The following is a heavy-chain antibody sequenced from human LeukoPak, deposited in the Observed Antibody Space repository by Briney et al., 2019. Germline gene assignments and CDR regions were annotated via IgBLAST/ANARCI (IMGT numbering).Heavy chain of an antibody. CDR2: IYPGDSDT. CDR1: GSIFTHNW. J-gene: IGHJ4*02. Sequence: GESLQISCKGSGSIFTHNWIGWVRQMPGKGLEWMGIIYPGDSDTRYSPSFEGQVTISVDKSISTAYLQWSSLKASDTAMYYCARQTRDGSGSRGYSFDFWGQGTLVTVSS. V-gene: IGHV5-51*01. CDR3: ARQTRDGSGSRGYSFDF. D-gene: IGHD3-10*01.